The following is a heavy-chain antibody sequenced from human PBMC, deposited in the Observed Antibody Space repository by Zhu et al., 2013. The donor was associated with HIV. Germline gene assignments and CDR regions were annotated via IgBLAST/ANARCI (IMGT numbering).Heavy chain of an antibody. CDR3: AREDRRLMTTLDY. V-gene: IGHV1-2*02. CDR1: RYTFTAYY. CDR2: INPNNGAT. Sequence: QVQLVQSGTEVKTPGASVRVSCRTSRYTFTAYYMHWVRQAPGQGLEWMGWINPNNGATRYAQKFKGRVTMTRDTSVDTAYMDLNSLRSDDTAVYFCAREDRRLMTTLDYWGQGTLVTVSP. J-gene: IGHJ4*02. D-gene: IGHD4-4*01.